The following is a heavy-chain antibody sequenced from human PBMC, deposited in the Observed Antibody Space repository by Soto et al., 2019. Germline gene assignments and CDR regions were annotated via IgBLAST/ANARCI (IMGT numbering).Heavy chain of an antibody. Sequence: GESLKISCKGSGYSFTSYWISWVRQMPGKGLEWMGRIDPSDSYTNYSPSFQGHVTISADKSISTAYLQWSSLKASDTAMYYCARPTYNSGWPEPAFDSWGQGTLVTVSS. CDR2: IDPSDSYT. CDR3: ARPTYNSGWPEPAFDS. CDR1: GYSFTSYW. D-gene: IGHD6-19*01. V-gene: IGHV5-10-1*01. J-gene: IGHJ4*02.